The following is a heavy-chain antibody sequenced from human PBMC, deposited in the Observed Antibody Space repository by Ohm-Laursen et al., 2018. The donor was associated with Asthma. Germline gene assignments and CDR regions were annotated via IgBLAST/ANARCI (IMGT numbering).Heavy chain of an antibody. J-gene: IGHJ4*02. CDR3: VRHRAYSFDF. CDR1: GASVSNDNW. D-gene: IGHD2-21*01. CDR2: IYHSGFT. Sequence: SETLSLTCTVSGASVSNDNWWSWVRQPPGKGLEWIGEIYHSGFTNYRPSLQSRVAMFVDKSENRFSMRLTAVNAADTAVYYCVRHRAYSFDFWGQGTLVTVSS. V-gene: IGHV4-4*02.